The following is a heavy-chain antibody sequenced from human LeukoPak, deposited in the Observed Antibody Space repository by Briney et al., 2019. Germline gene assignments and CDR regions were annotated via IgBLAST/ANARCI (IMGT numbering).Heavy chain of an antibody. CDR2: INGDGSGT. J-gene: IGHJ4*02. V-gene: IGHV3-74*01. D-gene: IGHD3-16*01. CDR3: ARDWFGIES. Sequence: GGSLRLSCAASGFTFSNYWMHWVRQAPGKGLVWVSRINGDGSGTNYADSVKGRFTISRDNAKNTVNLQMNSLRAEDTAVYYCARDWFGIESWGQGTLVTVSS. CDR1: GFTFSNYW.